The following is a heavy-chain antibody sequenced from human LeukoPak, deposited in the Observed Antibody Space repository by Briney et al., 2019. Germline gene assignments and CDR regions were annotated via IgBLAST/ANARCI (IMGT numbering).Heavy chain of an antibody. CDR1: GAYSSSYY. J-gene: IGHJ3*02. Sequence: PSETLSLTCTVSGAYSSSYYWSWIRQPPGKGLEWIGYIYYSGSTNQNPSLKSRVTISIDTSENQISLKLTSATAADTAVYYCARHGGMVRGFSDAFDIWGQGTMVTVSS. V-gene: IGHV4-59*08. CDR2: IYYSGST. CDR3: ARHGGMVRGFSDAFDI. D-gene: IGHD3-10*01.